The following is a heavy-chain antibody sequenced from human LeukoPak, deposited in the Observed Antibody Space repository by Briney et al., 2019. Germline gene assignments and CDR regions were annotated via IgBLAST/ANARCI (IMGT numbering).Heavy chain of an antibody. CDR2: IYDSGST. Sequence: PSETLSLTCAVYGGSFSGYYWSWIRQPPGKGLEWIGSIYDSGSTYYNPSLKSRVTISVDTSKNQFSLKLDSVTAADTAVYYCARHYGPWGQGTLVTVSS. J-gene: IGHJ5*02. CDR3: ARHYGP. CDR1: GGSFSGYY. V-gene: IGHV4-34*01. D-gene: IGHD3-16*01.